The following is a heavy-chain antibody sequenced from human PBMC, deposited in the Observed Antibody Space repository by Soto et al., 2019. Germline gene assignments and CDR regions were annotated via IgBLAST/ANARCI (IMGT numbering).Heavy chain of an antibody. D-gene: IGHD3-9*01. J-gene: IGHJ5*02. V-gene: IGHV1-58*02. CDR1: GFTFTSSA. Sequence: SVKVSCKASGFTFTSSAMQWVRQARGQRLEWIGWIVVGSGNTNYAQKIQERDTINRDMSTSTAYKELSRLRTEDTNVNYFAAARCYYDILTGYYTPNWFDPWGQGTLVTVSS. CDR2: IVVGSGNT. CDR3: AAARCYYDILTGYYTPNWFDP.